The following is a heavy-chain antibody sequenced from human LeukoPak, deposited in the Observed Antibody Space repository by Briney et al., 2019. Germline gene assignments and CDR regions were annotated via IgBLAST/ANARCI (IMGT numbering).Heavy chain of an antibody. CDR2: ISSSSSYI. CDR1: GFTFSSYS. J-gene: IGHJ4*02. Sequence: GGSLRLSCAASGFTFSSYSMNWVRQAPGKGPEWVSSISSSSSYIYYADSVKGRFTISRDNAKNSLYLQMNSLRAEDTAVYYCASPSGPFDYWGQGTLVTVSS. CDR3: ASPSGPFDY. V-gene: IGHV3-21*01.